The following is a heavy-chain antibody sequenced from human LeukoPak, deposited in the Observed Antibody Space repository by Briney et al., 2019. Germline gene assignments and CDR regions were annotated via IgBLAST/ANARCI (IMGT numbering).Heavy chain of an antibody. CDR3: ARGSRGYSYG. CDR2: IYYSAST. CDR1: GGSVSSGSYY. Sequence: SETLSLTCTVSGGSVSSGSYYWSWIRQPPGKGLEWIGYIYYSASTNYNPSLKSRVTISVDTSNNQFSLKLSSVTAADSAVYYCARGSRGYSYGWGQGTLVTVSS. D-gene: IGHD5-18*01. V-gene: IGHV4-61*01. J-gene: IGHJ4*02.